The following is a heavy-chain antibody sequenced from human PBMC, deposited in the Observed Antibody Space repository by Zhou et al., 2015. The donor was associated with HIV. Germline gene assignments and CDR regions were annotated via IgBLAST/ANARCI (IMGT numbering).Heavy chain of an antibody. CDR2: IVPFFGTG. J-gene: IGHJ3*01. CDR1: GGTFSNHG. V-gene: IGHV1-69*01. Sequence: QVQLVQSGAEVKKPGSSVKVSCKASGGTFSNHGISWVRQAPGQGLEWMGGIVPFFGTGNYAQKFQGRVTITADESTSTAYMELSTLRSEDAAVYYCARSSGNYDFAFDVWGQGTRLIVSS. D-gene: IGHD3-22*01. CDR3: ARSSGNYDFAFDV.